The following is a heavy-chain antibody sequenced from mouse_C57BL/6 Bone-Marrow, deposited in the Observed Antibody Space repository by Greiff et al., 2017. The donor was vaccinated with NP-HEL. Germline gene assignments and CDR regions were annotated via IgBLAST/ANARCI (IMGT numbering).Heavy chain of an antibody. CDR1: GYTFTSYW. J-gene: IGHJ4*01. Sequence: QVQLKQPGAELVKPGASVKLSCKASGYTFTSYWMHWVKQRPGQGLEWIGMIHPNSGSTNYNEKFKSKATLTVDKSSSTAYMQLSSLTSEDSAVYYCARFGSSYDYYAMDYWGQGTSVTVSS. CDR3: ARFGSSYDYYAMDY. D-gene: IGHD1-1*01. V-gene: IGHV1-64*01. CDR2: IHPNSGST.